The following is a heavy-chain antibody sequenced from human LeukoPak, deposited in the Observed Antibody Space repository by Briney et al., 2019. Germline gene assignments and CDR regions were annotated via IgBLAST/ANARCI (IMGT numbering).Heavy chain of an antibody. CDR1: GFTFSNSW. CDR2: TDPNGIT. V-gene: IGHV3-74*03. Sequence: GGSLRLSCAASGFTFSNSWMHWVRHAPGKGLVWVSRTDPNGITTYADSVKGRFTISRDNAKNTLYLQMNGLRAEDTARYYCARSGGIIDYWGQGTLVTVSS. D-gene: IGHD3-10*01. CDR3: ARSGGIIDY. J-gene: IGHJ4*02.